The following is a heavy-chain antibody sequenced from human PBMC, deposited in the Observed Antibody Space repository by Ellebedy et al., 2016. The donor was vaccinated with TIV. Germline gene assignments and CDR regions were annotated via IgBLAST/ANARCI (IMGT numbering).Heavy chain of an antibody. V-gene: IGHV5-51*01. D-gene: IGHD6-19*01. CDR3: ARLRDALADELDF. CDR1: GYSFSNHW. J-gene: IGHJ4*02. Sequence: GESLKISXQSSGYSFSNHWIAWVRQQRGKGLEWVGFIYSGDFDTRYSPSFEGQVTISSDKSISTVYLQWSGLKASDTAVYFCARLRDALADELDFWGQGALVTVSS. CDR2: IYSGDFDT.